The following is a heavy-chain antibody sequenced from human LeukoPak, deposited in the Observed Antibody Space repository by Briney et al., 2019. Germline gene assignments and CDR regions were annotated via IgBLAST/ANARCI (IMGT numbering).Heavy chain of an antibody. CDR2: INYSGST. CDR3: ASGIRGVIDYYFDY. D-gene: IGHD3-10*01. J-gene: IGHJ4*02. V-gene: IGHV4-34*01. CDR1: GGSFSGYY. Sequence: SETLSLTCAVYGGSFSGYYWSWIRQPPGKGLEWIGEINYSGSTNYNPSLKSRVTISVDTSKNQFSLKLSSVTAADTAVYYCASGIRGVIDYYFDYWGQGTLVTVSS.